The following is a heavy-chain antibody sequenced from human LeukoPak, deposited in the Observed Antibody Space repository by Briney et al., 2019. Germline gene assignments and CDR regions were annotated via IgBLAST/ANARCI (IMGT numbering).Heavy chain of an antibody. CDR1: GGSISSGDYY. CDR2: IYYSGST. J-gene: IGHJ3*02. D-gene: IGHD2-15*01. V-gene: IGHV4-30-4*01. Sequence: SQTLSLTCTVSGGSISSGDYYWSWIRQPPGKGLEWIGYIYYSGSTYYNPSLKCRVTISVDTSKNQFSLKLSSVTAADTAVYYCARELGSIVVVVAAPGAFDIWGQGTMVTVSS. CDR3: ARELGSIVVVVAAPGAFDI.